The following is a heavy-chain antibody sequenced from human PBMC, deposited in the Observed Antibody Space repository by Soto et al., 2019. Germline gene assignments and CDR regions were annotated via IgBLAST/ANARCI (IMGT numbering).Heavy chain of an antibody. CDR3: GRDCPPGVTMVRGATSPCGMDV. Sequence: QVQLVQSGAEVKKPGSSVKVSCKASGGTFSSYAISWVRQAPGQGLAWMGGIIPIFGTANYAQKFQGRVTITAEESMSTAYMELSSVRSEDMAVYYCGRDCPPGVTMVRGATSPCGMDVW. CDR1: GGTFSSYA. D-gene: IGHD3-10*01. J-gene: IGHJ6*01. CDR2: IIPIFGTA. V-gene: IGHV1-69*01.